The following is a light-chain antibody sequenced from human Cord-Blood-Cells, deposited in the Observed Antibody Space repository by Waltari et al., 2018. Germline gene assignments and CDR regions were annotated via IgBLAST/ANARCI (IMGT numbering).Light chain of an antibody. CDR2: RNK. CDR3: AAWDDSLSGPV. Sequence: QSVLTQPPSASGTPGQRVTISCSGSSSNIGSNYVYWYQQRPGTAPKLLIYRNKQRPSGVPDRFSGSNSGTSASLAISGLRSEDEADYYCAAWDDSLSGPVFGGGTKLTVL. V-gene: IGLV1-47*01. CDR1: SSNIGSNY. J-gene: IGLJ3*02.